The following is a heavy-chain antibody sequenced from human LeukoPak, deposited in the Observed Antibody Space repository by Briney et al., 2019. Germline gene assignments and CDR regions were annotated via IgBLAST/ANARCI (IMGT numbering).Heavy chain of an antibody. Sequence: GGSLRLSCVVSGFPFSNSWLYWVRQAPGKGLEGVANLKKDGSGICYVDSVKGRFIISRDKTRNSLYLQMNSLSGEDTAVYFCAGGNAMDVWGKGTVVTVSS. CDR1: GFPFSNSW. J-gene: IGHJ6*04. CDR3: AGGNAMDV. CDR2: LKKDGSGI. V-gene: IGHV3-7*03.